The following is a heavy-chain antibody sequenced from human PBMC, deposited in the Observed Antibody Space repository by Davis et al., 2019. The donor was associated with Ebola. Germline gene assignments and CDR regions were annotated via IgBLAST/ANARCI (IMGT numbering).Heavy chain of an antibody. V-gene: IGHV4-59*11. Sequence: PLETLSLTCTVSGGSISSHYWSWIRQPPGKGLEWIGYIYYSGSTNYNPSLKSRVTISVDTSKNQFSLKLSSVTAADTAVYYCARGPRSSSSWYGYYYYGMDVWGQGTTVTVSS. CDR1: GGSISSHY. J-gene: IGHJ6*02. CDR2: IYYSGST. D-gene: IGHD6-13*01. CDR3: ARGPRSSSSWYGYYYYGMDV.